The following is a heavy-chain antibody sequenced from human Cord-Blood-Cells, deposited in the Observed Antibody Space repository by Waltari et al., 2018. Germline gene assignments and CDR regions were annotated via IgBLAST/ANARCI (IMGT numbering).Heavy chain of an antibody. Sequence: QVQLQESGPGLVKPSETLSLTCTVSGYSISSGYYWGWIRQPPGKGLEWIGSIYHSGSTDYNPSLKSRVTISVDTSKNQFSLKLSSVTAADTAVYYCARSFCSSTSCLNWFDPWGQGTLVTVSS. CDR2: IYHSGST. J-gene: IGHJ5*02. V-gene: IGHV4-38-2*02. CDR1: GYSISSGYY. CDR3: ARSFCSSTSCLNWFDP. D-gene: IGHD2-2*01.